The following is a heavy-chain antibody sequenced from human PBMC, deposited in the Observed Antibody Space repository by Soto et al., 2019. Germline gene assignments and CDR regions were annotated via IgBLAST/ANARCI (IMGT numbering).Heavy chain of an antibody. CDR2: INPVSGAT. CDR1: GYNFIAYY. Sequence: VQSGAEVRKPGASVNVSCRASGYNFIAYYIHWIRQSPGRRLEWMGWINPVSGATEFAQNFQGRVTMTRDTSLSTAYMELSRLVSDDTAVYYCARDKAGYYDRFFDQWGLGTLVTVSS. J-gene: IGHJ4*02. D-gene: IGHD1-26*01. CDR3: ARDKAGYYDRFFDQ. V-gene: IGHV1-2*02.